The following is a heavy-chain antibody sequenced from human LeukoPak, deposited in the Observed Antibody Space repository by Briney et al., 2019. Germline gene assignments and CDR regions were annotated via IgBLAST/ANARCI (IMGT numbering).Heavy chain of an antibody. CDR3: ATLLPYYYDSSGYRGGFDY. D-gene: IGHD3-22*01. Sequence: ASVKVSCQVSGYTLTELSMHWVRQAPGKGVEGVGGFDPEDGETIYAQKFQGRVTMTEDTSTDTAYMELSSLRSEDTAVYYCATLLPYYYDSSGYRGGFDYWGQGTLVTVSS. CDR2: FDPEDGET. CDR1: GYTLTELS. J-gene: IGHJ4*02. V-gene: IGHV1-24*01.